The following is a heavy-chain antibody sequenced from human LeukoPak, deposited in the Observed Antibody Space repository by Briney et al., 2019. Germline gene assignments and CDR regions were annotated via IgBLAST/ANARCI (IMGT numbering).Heavy chain of an antibody. CDR1: GGSISSSSYY. D-gene: IGHD4-23*01. CDR2: IYYSGST. CDR3: ARLRWRYFDY. J-gene: IGHJ4*02. V-gene: IGHV4-39*01. Sequence: PSETLSLTCTVSGGSISSSSYYWGWIRQPPGKGLEWIGSIYYSGSTYYNPSLKSRVTISVDTSKNQFSLKLGSVTAADTAVYYCARLRWRYFDYWGQGTLVTVSS.